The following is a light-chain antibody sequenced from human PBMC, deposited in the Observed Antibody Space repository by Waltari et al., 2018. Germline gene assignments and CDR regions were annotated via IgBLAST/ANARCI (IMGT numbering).Light chain of an antibody. J-gene: IGLJ3*02. CDR3: CSYAGSYTWV. CDR2: DVS. Sequence: QSALTQPRSVSGSPGQSVTISCTGTSSDVGGYNYVSWYQQHPGVSWYQQHPGKAPKLIIYDVSKRPAGVPDRFSGSKSGNTASLTISGLQAEDEADYYCCSYAGSYTWVFGGGTKLTVL. V-gene: IGLV2-11*01. CDR1: SSDVGGYNY.